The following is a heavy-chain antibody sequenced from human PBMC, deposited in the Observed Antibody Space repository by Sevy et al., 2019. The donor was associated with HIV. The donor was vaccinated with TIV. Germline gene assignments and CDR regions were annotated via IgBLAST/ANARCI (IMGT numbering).Heavy chain of an antibody. CDR3: ARGIFSYGYWREFDY. Sequence: SETLSLTCTVSGGSISSFYWNWIQQSPGKGLEWIGYISYSGSTNYNPSLKSRVTISVDTSKNQFSLKLSSVTAADTAVYYCARGIFSYGYWREFDYWGQGNLVTVSS. CDR1: GGSISSFY. J-gene: IGHJ4*02. D-gene: IGHD5-18*01. CDR2: ISYSGST. V-gene: IGHV4-59*01.